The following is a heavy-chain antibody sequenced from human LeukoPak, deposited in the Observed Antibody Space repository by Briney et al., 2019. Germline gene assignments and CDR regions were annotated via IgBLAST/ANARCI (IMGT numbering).Heavy chain of an antibody. V-gene: IGHV3-11*01. CDR1: GFIFRDYH. CDR2: ISPGGDAT. J-gene: IGHJ4*02. CDR3: AGGLDIAVAGPGGYFDY. D-gene: IGHD6-19*01. Sequence: GGSLRLSCAASGFIFRDYHMNWIRQAPGKGLEWVSYISPGGDATYFADSVRGRFTISKDNAKNSLYLQMNSLTAEDAAVYYCAGGLDIAVAGPGGYFDYWGQGTLVTVSS.